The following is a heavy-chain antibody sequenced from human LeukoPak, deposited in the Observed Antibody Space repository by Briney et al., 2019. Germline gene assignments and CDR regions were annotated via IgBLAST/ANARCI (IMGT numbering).Heavy chain of an antibody. V-gene: IGHV4-39*01. Sequence: SETLSLTCTVSGGSISSYYWGWIRQPPGKGLEWIGSIYYSGSTYYNPSLKSRVTISVDTSKNQFSLKLSSVTAADTAVYYCARSRDGYVYYFDYWGQGTLVTVSS. CDR3: ARSRDGYVYYFDY. D-gene: IGHD5-24*01. J-gene: IGHJ4*02. CDR2: IYYSGST. CDR1: GGSISSYY.